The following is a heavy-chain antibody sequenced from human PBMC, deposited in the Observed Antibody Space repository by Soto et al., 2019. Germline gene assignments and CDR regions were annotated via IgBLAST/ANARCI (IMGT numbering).Heavy chain of an antibody. J-gene: IGHJ1*01. D-gene: IGHD2-2*02. CDR2: IIPIFGTA. Sequence: ASVKVSCKASGGTFSSYAISWVRQAPGQGLEWMGGIIPIFGTANYAQKFQGRVTITADESTSTAYMELSSLRSEDTAVYYCARDLYQLLYSGYFQHWGQGTLVTVSS. V-gene: IGHV1-69*13. CDR1: GGTFSSYA. CDR3: ARDLYQLLYSGYFQH.